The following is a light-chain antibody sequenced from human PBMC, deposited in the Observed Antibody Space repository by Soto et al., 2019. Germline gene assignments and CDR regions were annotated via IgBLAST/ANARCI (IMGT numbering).Light chain of an antibody. Sequence: QSVLTQPPSASAAPGQKVTLSCSGSSSNIGNNYVSWYQQLPGTAPKLLIYENNKRPSGIPDRFSGSKSGTSATLGITGLQTGDEPDYYCGTWDSTLSALYVFGTGTKVTVL. V-gene: IGLV1-51*02. CDR2: ENN. J-gene: IGLJ1*01. CDR3: GTWDSTLSALYV. CDR1: SSNIGNNY.